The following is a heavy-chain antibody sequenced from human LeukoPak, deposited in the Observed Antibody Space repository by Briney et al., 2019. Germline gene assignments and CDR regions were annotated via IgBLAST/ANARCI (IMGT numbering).Heavy chain of an antibody. J-gene: IGHJ4*02. Sequence: SETLSLTCAVSGGSFSGYYWSWIRQPPGKGLEWIGEINHSGSTNYNPSLKSRVTISVDTSKNQFSLKLSSVTAADTAVYYCARIIRSAHSSSRPTFDYWGQGTLVTVSS. CDR3: ARIIRSAHSSSRPTFDY. D-gene: IGHD6-13*01. CDR1: GGSFSGYY. CDR2: INHSGST. V-gene: IGHV4-34*01.